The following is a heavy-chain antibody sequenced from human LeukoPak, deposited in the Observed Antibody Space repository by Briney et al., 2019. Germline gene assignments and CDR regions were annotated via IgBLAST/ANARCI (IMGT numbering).Heavy chain of an antibody. V-gene: IGHV3-13*01. J-gene: IGHJ6*03. CDR2: IGTASDT. D-gene: IGHD1-1*01. CDR3: ARGPPRGKYYYMDV. Sequence: GGSLRLSCAASGFTFSSFDMHWVRQPPGQGLEWVSTIGTASDTYYPGSVEGRFTLSRDNAKNSLYLQMNSLTAGDTAVYYCARGPPRGKYYYMDVWGKGATVTVSS. CDR1: GFTFSSFD.